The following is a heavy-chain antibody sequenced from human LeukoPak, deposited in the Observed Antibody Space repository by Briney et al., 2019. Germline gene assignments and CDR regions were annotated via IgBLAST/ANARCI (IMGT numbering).Heavy chain of an antibody. CDR3: ARAPSEIGGYYPEYFRH. V-gene: IGHV3-74*01. CDR1: GFTFSSYW. CDR2: IKSDGST. Sequence: PGGSLRLSCAASGFTFSSYWMHWVRQARGKGLVWVSRIKSDGSTNYADSVKGRFTISRDNAKNTLSPQMNSLRAEDTGVYYCARAPSEIGGYYPEYFRHWGQGTLVTVSS. D-gene: IGHD3-22*01. J-gene: IGHJ1*01.